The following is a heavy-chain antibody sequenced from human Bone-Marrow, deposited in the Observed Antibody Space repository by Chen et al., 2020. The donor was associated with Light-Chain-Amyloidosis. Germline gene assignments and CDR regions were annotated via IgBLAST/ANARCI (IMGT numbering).Heavy chain of an antibody. D-gene: IGHD1-26*01. Sequence: QVQLEQSGAEVKKPGASVKVSCKVSGYSLTEVSMHWVRQGPGKGLEWMGSFDPEDGERIYGQKFQGRVTMTKDTSTDTAYMELGSLRSEDTAVYYWATPWSSGAAFDYWGQGTLVTVSS. CDR1: GYSLTEVS. V-gene: IGHV1-24*01. CDR3: ATPWSSGAAFDY. J-gene: IGHJ4*02. CDR2: FDPEDGER.